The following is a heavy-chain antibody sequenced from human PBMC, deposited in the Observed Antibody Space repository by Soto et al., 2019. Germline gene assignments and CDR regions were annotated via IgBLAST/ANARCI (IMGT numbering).Heavy chain of an antibody. D-gene: IGHD6-13*01. CDR2: ISGSGGST. CDR1: GFTFSSYA. CDR3: AKDPAPYSSRWYFYFDY. V-gene: IGHV3-23*01. Sequence: EVQLLESGGGLVQPGGSLRLSCAASGFTFSSYAMSWVRQAPGKGLEWVSAISGSGGSTYYADSVKGRFTISRDNSKNTLYLQMNSLRAEDTAVYYCAKDPAPYSSRWYFYFDYWGQGTLVTVSS. J-gene: IGHJ4*01.